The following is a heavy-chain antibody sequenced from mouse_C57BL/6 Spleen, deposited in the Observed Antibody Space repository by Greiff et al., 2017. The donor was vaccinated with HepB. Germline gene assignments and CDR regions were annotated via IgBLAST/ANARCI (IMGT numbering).Heavy chain of an antibody. CDR1: GYTFTSYW. CDR2: IDPSDSET. V-gene: IGHV1-52*01. D-gene: IGHD2-1*01. Sequence: QVQLQQPGAELVRPGSSVKLSCKASGYTFTSYWMHWVKQRPIQGLEWIGNIDPSDSETHYNQKFKDKATLTVDKSSSKAYMQLSSLTSEDSAVYYCARRRYGNYVGYAMDYWGQGTSVTVSS. J-gene: IGHJ4*01. CDR3: ARRRYGNYVGYAMDY.